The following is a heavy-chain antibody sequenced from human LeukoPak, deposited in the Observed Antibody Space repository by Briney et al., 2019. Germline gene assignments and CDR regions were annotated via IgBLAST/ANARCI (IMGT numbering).Heavy chain of an antibody. D-gene: IGHD3-10*01. CDR1: GYTFTSYG. CDR3: ARDYVLWFGELLHDAFDI. Sequence: GASVKVSCKASGYTFTSYGISWVRQAPGQGLEWMGWISAYNGNTNYAQKLQGRVTMTTDTSTSTAYMELRSLRSDDTAVYYCARDYVLWFGELLHDAFDIWGQGTMVTVSS. V-gene: IGHV1-18*01. J-gene: IGHJ3*02. CDR2: ISAYNGNT.